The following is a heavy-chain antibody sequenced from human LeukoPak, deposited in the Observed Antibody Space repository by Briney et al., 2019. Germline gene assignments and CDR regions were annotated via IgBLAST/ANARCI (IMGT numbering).Heavy chain of an antibody. CDR2: ISAYNGNT. D-gene: IGHD2-21*02. V-gene: IGHV1-18*01. CDR3: ARDGGAYCGGDCYPLDY. CDR1: GYTFTSYG. Sequence: ASVKVSCKASGYTFTSYGISWVRQASGQGLEWMGWISAYNGNTNYAQKLQGRVTMTTDTSTSTAYMELRSLRSDDTAVYYCARDGGAYCGGDCYPLDYWGQGTLVTVSS. J-gene: IGHJ4*02.